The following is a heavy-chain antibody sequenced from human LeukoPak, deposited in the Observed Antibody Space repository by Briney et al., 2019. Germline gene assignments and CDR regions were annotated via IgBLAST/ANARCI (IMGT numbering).Heavy chain of an antibody. D-gene: IGHD5-12*01. V-gene: IGHV3-74*03. J-gene: IGHJ4*02. CDR2: INYDGRTT. CDR3: ARGRGYSGYDLDY. Sequence: PGGSLRLSCTASGFTFSTSWMHWVRQGPGKGLVWVSRINYDGRTTTYEDSVEGRFTISRDNAKNTLFLQMNSLRVEDTAVFYCARGRGYSGYDLDYWGQGTLVTVSS. CDR1: GFTFSTSW.